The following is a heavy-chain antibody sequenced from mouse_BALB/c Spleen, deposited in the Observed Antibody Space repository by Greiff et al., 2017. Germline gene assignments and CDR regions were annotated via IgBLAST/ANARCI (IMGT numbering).Heavy chain of an antibody. CDR1: GYTFTSYV. V-gene: IGHV1-14*01. Sequence: EVKLQESGPELVKPGASVKMSCKASGYTFTSYVMHWVKQKPGQGLEWIGYINPYNDGTKYNEKFKGKATLTSDKSSSTAYMELSSLTSEDSAVYYCARGGLGDYYAMDYWGQGTSVTVSS. J-gene: IGHJ4*01. CDR2: INPYNDGT. CDR3: ARGGLGDYYAMDY. D-gene: IGHD2-2*01.